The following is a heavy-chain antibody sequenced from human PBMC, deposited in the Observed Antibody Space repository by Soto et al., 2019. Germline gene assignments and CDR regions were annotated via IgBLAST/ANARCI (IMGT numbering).Heavy chain of an antibody. CDR2: INHSGST. Sequence: PSETLSLTCAVYGGSFSGYYWSWIRQPPGKGLEWIGEINHSGSTNYNPSLKSRVTISVDTSKNQFSLKLSSVTAADTAVYYCARGIFYGSGSYLWFDPWGQGTLVTVS. V-gene: IGHV4-34*01. J-gene: IGHJ5*02. D-gene: IGHD3-10*01. CDR1: GGSFSGYY. CDR3: ARGIFYGSGSYLWFDP.